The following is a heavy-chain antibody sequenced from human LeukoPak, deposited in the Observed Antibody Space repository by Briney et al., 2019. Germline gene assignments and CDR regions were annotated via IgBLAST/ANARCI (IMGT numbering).Heavy chain of an antibody. D-gene: IGHD6-19*01. CDR1: GYSFTIYY. CDR2: INPSGNST. J-gene: IGHJ4*02. V-gene: IGHV1-46*01. CDR3: ARGYISGYRIDY. Sequence: GVSVKVSCKTSGYSFTIYYTHWIRQAPGQGLEWMGIINPSGNSTRYAQIFQDRITMTRDTSTSTVYIELSSLRSEGTAVYYCARGYISGYRIDYWGQGTLVTVSS.